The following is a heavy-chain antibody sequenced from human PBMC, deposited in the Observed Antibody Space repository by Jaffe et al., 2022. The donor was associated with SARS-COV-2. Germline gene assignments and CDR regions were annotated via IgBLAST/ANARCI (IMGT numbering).Heavy chain of an antibody. CDR3: AKAINYYDSNLYYYYYMDV. D-gene: IGHD3-22*01. J-gene: IGHJ6*03. CDR2: ISWNSGSI. V-gene: IGHV3-9*01. CDR1: GFTFDDYA. Sequence: EVQLVESGGGLVQPGRSLRLSCAASGFTFDDYAMHWVRQAPGKGLEWVSGISWNSGSIGYADSVKGRFTISRDNAKNSLYLQMNSLRAEDTALYYCAKAINYYDSNLYYYYYMDVWGKGTTVTVSS.